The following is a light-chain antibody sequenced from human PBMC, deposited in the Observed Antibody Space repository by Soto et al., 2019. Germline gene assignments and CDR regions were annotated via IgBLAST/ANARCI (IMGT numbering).Light chain of an antibody. J-gene: IGKJ1*01. CDR1: QSLNDW. CDR3: QQDRDYYSWT. V-gene: IGKV1-5*03. Sequence: DIQMTQSPPTLSASVGDRVTITCRASQSLNDWLAWYQQKPGKAPKLLIYKARSLESGVPSRFSGSGPGTEFTRTSISLQPDDFSTYYCQQDRDYYSWTFGRGTEVEI. CDR2: KAR.